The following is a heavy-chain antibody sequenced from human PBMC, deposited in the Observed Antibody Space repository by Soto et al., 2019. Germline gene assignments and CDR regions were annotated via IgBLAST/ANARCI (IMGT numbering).Heavy chain of an antibody. V-gene: IGHV1-69*02. CDR2: VIPILGIA. CDR1: GGTFSSYT. CDR3: ARVSGYYLPDY. J-gene: IGHJ4*02. Sequence: SVKVSCKASGGTFSSYTISWVRQAPGQGLEWMGRVIPILGIADYAQKFQGRVTITRDTSASTAYMELSSLRSEDTAVYYCARVSGYYLPDYWGQGTLVTVSS. D-gene: IGHD5-12*01.